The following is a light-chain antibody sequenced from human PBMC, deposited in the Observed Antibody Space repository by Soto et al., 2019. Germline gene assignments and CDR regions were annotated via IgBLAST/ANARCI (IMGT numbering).Light chain of an antibody. CDR2: AAS. V-gene: IGKV1-9*01. J-gene: IGKJ2*01. CDR3: QQLNSYPYT. CDR1: QDISSY. Sequence: GDRVTITCRASQDISSYLAWYQQKPGKAPKLLIFAASTLQSGVPSRFSGSGSGTEFTLTISSLQPEDFATYYCQQLNSYPYTFGQGTKLEIK.